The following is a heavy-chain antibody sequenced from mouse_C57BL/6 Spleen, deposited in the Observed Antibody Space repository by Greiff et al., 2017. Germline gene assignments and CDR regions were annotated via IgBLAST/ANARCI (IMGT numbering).Heavy chain of an antibody. CDR1: GYTFTSYW. V-gene: IGHV1-52*01. CDR2: IDPSDSAT. D-gene: IGHD1-1*01. Sequence: VQLQQSGAELVRPGSSVKLSCKASGYTFTSYWMHWVKQRPIQGLEWIGNIDPSDSATHYNQKFKDKATLTVDKSSSTAYMQLSSLTSEDSAVYYCARGYYGSSVDYWGQGTTLTVSS. J-gene: IGHJ2*01. CDR3: ARGYYGSSVDY.